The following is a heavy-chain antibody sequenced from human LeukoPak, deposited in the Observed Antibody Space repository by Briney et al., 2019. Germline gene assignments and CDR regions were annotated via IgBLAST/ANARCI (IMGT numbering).Heavy chain of an antibody. CDR1: GYSISSGYY. CDR2: IYHSGST. CDR3: ARATYQASSDY. J-gene: IGHJ4*02. D-gene: IGHD2-2*01. V-gene: IGHV4-38-2*02. Sequence: SETMSLTCTVSGYSISSGYYWGWIRQPPGKGLEWIGSIYHSGSTNYNPSLKSRVTISVDTSKNQFSLKLSSVTAADTAVYYCARATYQASSDYWGQGTLVTVSS.